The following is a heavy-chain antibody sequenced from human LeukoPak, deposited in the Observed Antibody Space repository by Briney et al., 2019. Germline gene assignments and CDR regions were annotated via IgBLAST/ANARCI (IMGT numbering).Heavy chain of an antibody. J-gene: IGHJ4*02. D-gene: IGHD4-17*01. CDR2: VRASGVGT. V-gene: IGHV3-23*01. CDR3: ASSTTVTN. Sequence: PGGSLRLSCAASGFTFSDHVMSWVRQAPGKGLEWVSSVRASGVGTHYADSVKGRFTISRDNSKNTLYLQMNSLRAEDTAVYYCASSTTVTNWGQGTLVTVSS. CDR1: GFTFSDHV.